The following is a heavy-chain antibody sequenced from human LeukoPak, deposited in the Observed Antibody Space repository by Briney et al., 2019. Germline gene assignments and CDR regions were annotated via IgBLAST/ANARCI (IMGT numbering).Heavy chain of an antibody. J-gene: IGHJ4*02. V-gene: IGHV4-4*02. CDR1: GGSISSNW. CDR3: VGNGYYSVAY. Sequence: SGTLSLTCAVSGGSISSNWWSWVRQSPGKGLEWIGEIYHSGSTNYNPSLKSRVTISLDQSRNQFSLNLRSVTAADTAVYYCVGNGYYSVAYWGQGTLATVSS. CDR2: IYHSGST. D-gene: IGHD3-22*01.